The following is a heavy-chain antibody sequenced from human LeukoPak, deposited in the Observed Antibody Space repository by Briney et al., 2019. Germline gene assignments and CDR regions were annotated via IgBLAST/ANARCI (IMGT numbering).Heavy chain of an antibody. J-gene: IGHJ4*02. V-gene: IGHV4-39*01. Sequence: SETLSLTCTVSGDSIRSNNYYWGWIRQPPGTGLEWIGSIYDTGSTFYNPSLKSRVIISVDTSKNQLSLKLSSVTAADTAVYYCQSRFLEWLLDYWGQGTLVTVSS. CDR1: GDSIRSNNYY. CDR3: QSRFLEWLLDY. D-gene: IGHD3-3*01. CDR2: IYDTGST.